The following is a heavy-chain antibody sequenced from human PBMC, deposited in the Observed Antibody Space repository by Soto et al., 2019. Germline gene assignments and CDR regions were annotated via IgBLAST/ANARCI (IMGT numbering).Heavy chain of an antibody. CDR2: ISYDGSNK. Sequence: PILSCADPGITVSSNAMHCGRQAPGKGLGWVAVISYDGSNKYYADSVKGRFTISRDNSKNTLYLQMNSLRAEDTAVYYRARDTKWELPAFDYWGQGTLVTVSS. CDR3: ARDTKWELPAFDY. D-gene: IGHD1-26*01. CDR1: GITVSSNA. J-gene: IGHJ4*02. V-gene: IGHV3-30-3*01.